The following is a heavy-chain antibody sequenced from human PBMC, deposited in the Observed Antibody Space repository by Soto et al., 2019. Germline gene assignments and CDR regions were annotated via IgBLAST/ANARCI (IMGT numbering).Heavy chain of an antibody. D-gene: IGHD2-15*01. CDR2: VSYDGGSK. Sequence: QVQLVESGGGVVQPGRSLRLSCAASGFTFSTHGMHWVRQAPGKVLEWVAVVSYDGGSKYYADSVTGRFTASRDNSKNTLYLEMNRLRNQDPAVYYCAKSYCGGRSSVWFIVLWGLCTLVTVSS. J-gene: IGHJ2*01. CDR1: GFTFSTHG. CDR3: AKSYCGGRSSVWFIVL. V-gene: IGHV3-30*18.